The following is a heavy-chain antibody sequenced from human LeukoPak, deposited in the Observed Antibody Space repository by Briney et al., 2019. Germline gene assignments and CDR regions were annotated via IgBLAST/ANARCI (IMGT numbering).Heavy chain of an antibody. Sequence: PGGSLRLSCAASGFTVSSNYAMSWVRQAPGKGLEWVSGINGGGGGGTFHADSVRGRFTISRDNSKNTLYLQMSSLRAEDTAVYYCAASLPNIVVVPAAKGPFGSWGQGTLVTVSS. J-gene: IGHJ5*02. CDR2: INGGGGGGT. D-gene: IGHD2-2*01. CDR3: AASLPNIVVVPAAKGPFGS. CDR1: GFTVSSNYA. V-gene: IGHV3-23*01.